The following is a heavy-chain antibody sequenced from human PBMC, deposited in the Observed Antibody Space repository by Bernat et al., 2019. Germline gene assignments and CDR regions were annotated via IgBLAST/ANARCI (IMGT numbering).Heavy chain of an antibody. CDR2: INGGGGTYYT. D-gene: IGHD6-6*01. CDR1: GFIFRSYA. Sequence: VQLVESGGGVVQPGRSLRLSCAGSGFIFRSYAMSWVRQAPGKGLDWVSSINGGGGTYYTYYADSVKGRFTISRDNSNNTLYLQMNSLRAEDTAVYYCAKDLTAYSSSPPDYWGQGTLVTVSS. CDR3: AKDLTAYSSSPPDY. V-gene: IGHV3-23*04. J-gene: IGHJ4*02.